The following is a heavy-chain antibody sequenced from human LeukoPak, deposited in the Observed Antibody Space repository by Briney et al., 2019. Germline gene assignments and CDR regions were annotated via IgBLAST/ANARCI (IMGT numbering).Heavy chain of an antibody. V-gene: IGHV4-61*01. CDR2: IYYSGST. J-gene: IGHJ4*02. CDR1: GGSISSGSYY. Sequence: PSETLSLTCTVSGGSISSGSYYWSWIRQPPGKGLEWNGYIYYSGSTNYNPSLKSRVTISVDTSKNQFSLKLSSVTAADTAVYYCARLGIQLWLEYWGQGTLVTVSS. D-gene: IGHD5-18*01. CDR3: ARLGIQLWLEY.